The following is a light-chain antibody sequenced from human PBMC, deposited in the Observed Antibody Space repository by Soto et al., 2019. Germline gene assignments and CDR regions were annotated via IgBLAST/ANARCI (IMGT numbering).Light chain of an antibody. Sequence: EIVITQSPATLSVSPGARATLSCRASQSVSSNLAWYQQKPGQAPSLLIYGASTRATGIPARFSGSGSGTEFTLTISSLQSEDFAVYYCQQYNNWSPITFGQGTRLEIK. CDR2: GAS. J-gene: IGKJ5*01. CDR3: QQYNNWSPIT. V-gene: IGKV3-15*01. CDR1: QSVSSN.